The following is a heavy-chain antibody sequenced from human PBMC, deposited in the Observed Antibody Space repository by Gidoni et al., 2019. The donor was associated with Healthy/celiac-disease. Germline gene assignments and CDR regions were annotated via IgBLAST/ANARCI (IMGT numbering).Heavy chain of an antibody. D-gene: IGHD3-3*01. CDR3: ARDLRSGLRFLEWSNV. CDR2: IYTSGST. V-gene: IGHV4-61*02. Sequence: QPAGKGLEWIGRIYTSGSTNYNPSLKSRVTISVDTSKNQFSLKLSFVTAADTAVYYCARDLRSGLRFLEWSNVWGQGTTVTVSS. J-gene: IGHJ6*02.